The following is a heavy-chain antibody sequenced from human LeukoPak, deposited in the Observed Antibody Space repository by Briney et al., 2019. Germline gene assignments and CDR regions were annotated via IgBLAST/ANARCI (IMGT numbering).Heavy chain of an antibody. CDR3: AKAGSIRFDY. J-gene: IGHJ4*02. D-gene: IGHD1-26*01. CDR2: IIGSARGGST. Sequence: GGSLRLSCAASGFTFSNYAMSWVRQAPGKGLEWVSGIIGSARGGSTYYGDSVKGRFTISRDNSKNTLYLQMNSLRAEDTAVYYCAKAGSIRFDYWGQGTLVTVSS. V-gene: IGHV3-23*01. CDR1: GFTFSNYA.